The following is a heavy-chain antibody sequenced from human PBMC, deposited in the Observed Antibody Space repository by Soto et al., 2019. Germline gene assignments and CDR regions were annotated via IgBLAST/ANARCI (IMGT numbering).Heavy chain of an antibody. V-gene: IGHV6-1*01. CDR1: GASVSSNTAA. Sequence: SPTLSLTCAISGASVSSNTAASNSIRQSPSRGLEWLGRTYYRSKWYNDYPASVKSRITINPDTSKNQFSLQLNSVGPEDTAVYYCVREIAPMGFDPWGQGTLVTVSS. CDR2: TYYRSKWYN. D-gene: IGHD2-21*01. J-gene: IGHJ5*02. CDR3: VREIAPMGFDP.